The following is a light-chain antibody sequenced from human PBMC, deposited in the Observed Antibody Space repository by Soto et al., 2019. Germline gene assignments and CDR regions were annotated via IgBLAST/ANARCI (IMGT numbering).Light chain of an antibody. Sequence: DIQMTQSPSSVSASIGDRVIITCRARQGISSWLAWYQQKPGRVPNLLIYSASSLQTGVPSRFSGSGSGTEFTLTISSLQPEDFATYYCQQADSFPFTFGPGTRVDLK. V-gene: IGKV1-12*01. CDR1: QGISSW. CDR3: QQADSFPFT. J-gene: IGKJ3*01. CDR2: SAS.